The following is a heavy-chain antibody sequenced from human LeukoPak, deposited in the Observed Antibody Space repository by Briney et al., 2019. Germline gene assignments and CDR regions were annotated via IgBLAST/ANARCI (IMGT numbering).Heavy chain of an antibody. J-gene: IGHJ4*02. V-gene: IGHV3-30*03. CDR3: ARDKYSSSSY. D-gene: IGHD6-6*01. CDR2: ISYDGTDK. Sequence: PGRSLRLSCAASGFIFTSYAMHWVRQAPGKGLEWVALISYDGTDKYYADSVKGRFTISRDNAKNSLYLQMNSLRAEDTAVYYCARDKYSSSSYWGQGTLVTVSS. CDR1: GFIFTSYA.